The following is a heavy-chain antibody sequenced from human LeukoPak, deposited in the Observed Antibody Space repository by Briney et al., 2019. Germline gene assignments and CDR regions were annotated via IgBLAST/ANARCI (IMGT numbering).Heavy chain of an antibody. CDR1: GYTFTGYY. Sequence: ASXXXSCKASGYTFTGYYMHWVRQAPGQGLEWMGRINPNSGGTNYAQKFQGRVTITRETSISTAYMELSRLRSDDTAVYYCARVRTPNARNCSSTSCYRGNWFDPWGQGTLVTVSS. D-gene: IGHD2-2*02. CDR2: INPNSGGT. V-gene: IGHV1-2*06. J-gene: IGHJ5*02. CDR3: ARVRTPNARNCSSTSCYRGNWFDP.